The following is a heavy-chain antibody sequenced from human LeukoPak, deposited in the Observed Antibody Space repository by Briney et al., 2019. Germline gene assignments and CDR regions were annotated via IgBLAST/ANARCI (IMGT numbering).Heavy chain of an antibody. CDR3: ARDRGYCGGDCYRHPAHPDAFDI. D-gene: IGHD2-21*02. J-gene: IGHJ3*02. Sequence: GGSLRLSCAASGFTFSSYAMHWVRQAPGKGLEWVAVISYDGSNKYYADSVKGRFTISRDNSKNTLYLQMNSLRAEDTAVYYCARDRGYCGGDCYRHPAHPDAFDIWGQGTMVTVSS. CDR1: GFTFSSYA. V-gene: IGHV3-30-3*01. CDR2: ISYDGSNK.